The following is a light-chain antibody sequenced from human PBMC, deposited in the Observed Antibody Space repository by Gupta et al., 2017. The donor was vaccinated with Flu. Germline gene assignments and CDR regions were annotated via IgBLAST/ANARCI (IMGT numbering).Light chain of an antibody. Sequence: QSALTQPASVSGSPGQSITISCTGTSSDVGSYNLVSWYQQYPGKAPKLMIYEGSKRPSGVSNRFSGSKSDNTASLTISGLQAEDEADYYCCSYAGSNTYVFGTGTNVTVL. J-gene: IGLJ1*01. CDR1: SSDVGSYNL. CDR3: CSYAGSNTYV. CDR2: EGS. V-gene: IGLV2-23*01.